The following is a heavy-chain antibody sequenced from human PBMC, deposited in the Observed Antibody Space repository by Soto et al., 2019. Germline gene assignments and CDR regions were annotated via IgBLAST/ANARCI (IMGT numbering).Heavy chain of an antibody. Sequence: PGGSLRLSCEASGFTFSSYGMHWVRQAPGKGLEGVAVISYDGSNKYYADSVKGRFTISRDNSKNTLYLQMNSLRAEDTAVYYCAKDVTPGRAVAGPNWFDPWGQGTLVTVSS. CDR2: ISYDGSNK. CDR1: GFTFSSYG. CDR3: AKDVTPGRAVAGPNWFDP. V-gene: IGHV3-30*18. J-gene: IGHJ5*02. D-gene: IGHD6-19*01.